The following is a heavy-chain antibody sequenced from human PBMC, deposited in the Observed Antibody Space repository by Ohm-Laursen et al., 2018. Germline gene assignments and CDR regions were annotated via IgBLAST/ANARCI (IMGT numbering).Heavy chain of an antibody. Sequence: GTLSLTCSVSGGSISTYYWSWIRQPPGKGLEWIGYIFHSGTTNYNPSLKTRVTMSVDTSKDQFSLKLTSVTAADTAVYYCARPRSGGNSDDAFDIWGQGTLVTVSS. CDR1: GGSISTYY. CDR2: IFHSGTT. V-gene: IGHV4-59*01. D-gene: IGHD4-23*01. CDR3: ARPRSGGNSDDAFDI. J-gene: IGHJ3*02.